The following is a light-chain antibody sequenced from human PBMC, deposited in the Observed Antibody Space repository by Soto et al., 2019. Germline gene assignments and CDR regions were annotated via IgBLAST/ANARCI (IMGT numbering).Light chain of an antibody. V-gene: IGKV2-28*01. J-gene: IGKJ2*01. Sequence: DIVMTQSPLSLLVTPGEPASISCRSSQSLLHSSGHNYLDWYLQKPGQSPQLLIYLHTNRASGVPDRFSGSGSGTDFTLRISVVEAEDVGVYYCMQDLQTPYTFGQGTKLEI. CDR3: MQDLQTPYT. CDR2: LHT. CDR1: QSLLHSSGHNY.